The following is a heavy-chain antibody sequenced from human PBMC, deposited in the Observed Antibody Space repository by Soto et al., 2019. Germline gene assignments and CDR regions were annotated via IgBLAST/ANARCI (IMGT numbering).Heavy chain of an antibody. CDR1: GGSFSSGAYH. D-gene: IGHD6-13*01. CDR2: ISYRGIT. CDR3: ARMSATGTRWFDP. V-gene: IGHV4-31*03. J-gene: IGHJ5*02. Sequence: QVQLQESGPGLVKPSQTLSLTCTVSGGSFSSGAYHWSWVRQHPGQGLARIASISYRGITYSNPSLKSRLSMSVDTSKNQFSLNLTSVTAADTAVYHCARMSATGTRWFDPWGQGTLVTVSS.